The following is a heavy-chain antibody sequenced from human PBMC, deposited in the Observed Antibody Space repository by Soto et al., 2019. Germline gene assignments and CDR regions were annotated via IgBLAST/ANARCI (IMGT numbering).Heavy chain of an antibody. V-gene: IGHV4-59*01. CDR3: AREVHGSGSYYKADNWFDP. CDR1: GGSISSYY. D-gene: IGHD3-10*01. Sequence: PSETLSLTCTVSGGSISSYYWSWIRQPPGKGLEWIGYIYYSGSTNYNPSLKSRVTISVDTSKNQFSLKLSSVTAADTAVYYCAREVHGSGSYYKADNWFDPWGQGTLVTVSS. J-gene: IGHJ5*02. CDR2: IYYSGST.